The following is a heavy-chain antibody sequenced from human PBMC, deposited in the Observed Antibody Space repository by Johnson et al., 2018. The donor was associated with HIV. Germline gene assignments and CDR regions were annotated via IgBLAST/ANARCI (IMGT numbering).Heavy chain of an antibody. J-gene: IGHJ3*02. D-gene: IGHD5-18*01. CDR1: GFTLSGNY. V-gene: IGHV3-66*02. CDR3: ARLPSGYNRDTFNI. Sequence: MQLVESGGALVQPGGSLRLSCAASGFTLSGNYMSWVRQAPGKGLEWVSVIYSGGSTYYADSVKGRFTISRDNSKNILYLQMNSLRAEDTATYYCARLPSGYNRDTFNIWGQGTMVTVSS. CDR2: IYSGGST.